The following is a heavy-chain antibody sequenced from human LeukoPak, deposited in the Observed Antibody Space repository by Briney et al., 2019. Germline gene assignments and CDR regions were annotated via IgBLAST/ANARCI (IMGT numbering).Heavy chain of an antibody. CDR1: GGSFSGYY. CDR2: INHSGST. CDR3: AKSGSFFD. D-gene: IGHD1-26*01. J-gene: IGHJ4*02. Sequence: SETLSLTCAVYGGSFSGYYWSWIRQPPGKGLEWIGEINHSGSTNYNPSLKSRVTISVDTSKNQFSLKLSSVTAEDTAVYYCAKSGSFFDWGQGTLVTVSS. V-gene: IGHV4-34*01.